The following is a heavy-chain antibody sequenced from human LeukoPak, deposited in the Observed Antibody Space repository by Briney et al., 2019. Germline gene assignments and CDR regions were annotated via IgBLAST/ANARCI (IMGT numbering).Heavy chain of an antibody. J-gene: IGHJ4*02. CDR2: ISYDGSNK. CDR3: AKEKTLFPVIYDSSGYPDY. V-gene: IGHV3-30*18. Sequence: GRSLRLSCAASGFTFSSYAMHWVRQAPGKGLEWVAVISYDGSNKYYADSVKGRFTISRDNSKNTLYLQMNSLRAEDTAVYYCAKEKTLFPVIYDSSGYPDYWGQATLVTASS. D-gene: IGHD3-22*01. CDR1: GFTFSSYA.